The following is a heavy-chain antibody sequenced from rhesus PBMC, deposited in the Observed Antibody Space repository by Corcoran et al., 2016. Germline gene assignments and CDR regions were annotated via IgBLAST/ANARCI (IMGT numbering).Heavy chain of an antibody. CDR1: GYSISSGYG. V-gene: IGHV4-122*02. Sequence: QLQLQESGPGLVKPSETLSLTCAVSGYSISSGYGWSWIRQPPGKGLEWIGYISYSGSTRYNPSHKSRVTISSDTSKNQFSLKLSAVTAADTAVYYCAREDYCTSTTCFDAFDFWGQGLRVTVSS. J-gene: IGHJ3*01. CDR2: ISYSGST. CDR3: AREDYCTSTTCFDAFDF. D-gene: IGHD2-2*01.